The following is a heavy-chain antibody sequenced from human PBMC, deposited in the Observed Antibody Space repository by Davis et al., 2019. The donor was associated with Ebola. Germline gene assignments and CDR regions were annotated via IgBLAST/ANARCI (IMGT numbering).Heavy chain of an antibody. CDR1: DFTFSTYA. J-gene: IGHJ6*02. CDR2: ISSSGDGK. Sequence: PGGSLRLSCVASDFTFSTYAMNWVRQAPGKGLEWVSFISSSGDGKYYSDSVRGRFTISRDNDNNSLYLQMNSLRDEDTAVYYCARDKDLPLYYESHGMDVWGQGTTVTVSS. CDR3: ARDKDLPLYYESHGMDV. D-gene: IGHD3-22*01. V-gene: IGHV3-48*02.